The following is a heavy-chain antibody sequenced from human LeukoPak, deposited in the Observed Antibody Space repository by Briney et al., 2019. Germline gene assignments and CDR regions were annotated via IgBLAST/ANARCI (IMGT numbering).Heavy chain of an antibody. Sequence: SETLSLTCTVSGGSISSSSYYWGWIRQPPGKGLEWIGSIYYSGSTYYNPSLKSRVTISVDTSKNQFSLKLSSVTAADTAVYYCARHDRRPVAGTLDYWGQGTLVTVSS. CDR2: IYYSGST. J-gene: IGHJ4*02. CDR3: ARHDRRPVAGTLDY. CDR1: GGSISSSSYY. D-gene: IGHD6-19*01. V-gene: IGHV4-39*01.